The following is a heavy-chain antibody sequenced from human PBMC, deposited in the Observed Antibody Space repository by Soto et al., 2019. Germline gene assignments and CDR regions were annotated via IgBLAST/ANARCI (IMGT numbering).Heavy chain of an antibody. CDR3: AHRSKSQERFYDILTGVYTVAVKDYFDY. J-gene: IGHJ4*02. Sequence: SGPTLVKPTQTLTLTCTFSGFSLKTGGVGVGWIRQPPGKPLEWLALIYWDDDKRYSPSLKNRLTITKDTSENQVVLKMTNMDPLETATYYCAHRSKSQERFYDILTGVYTVAVKDYFDYWGQGILVTVSS. V-gene: IGHV2-5*02. CDR2: IYWDDDK. D-gene: IGHD3-9*01. CDR1: GFSLKTGGVG.